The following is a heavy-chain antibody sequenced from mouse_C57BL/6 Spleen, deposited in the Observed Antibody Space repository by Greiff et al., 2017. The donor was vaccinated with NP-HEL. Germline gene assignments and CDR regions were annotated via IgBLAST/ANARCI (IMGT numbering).Heavy chain of an antibody. V-gene: IGHV14-1*01. D-gene: IGHD1-1*01. CDR3: TTYPHNYGSSSRFAY. CDR2: IDPEDGDT. J-gene: IGHJ3*01. Sequence: EVQLQQSGAELVRPGASVKLSCTASGFNIKDYYMHWVKQRPEQGLEWIGRIDPEDGDTEYAPKFQGKATMTADTSSNTAYLQLSSLTSADTAVYYCTTYPHNYGSSSRFAYWGQGTLVTDSA. CDR1: GFNIKDYY.